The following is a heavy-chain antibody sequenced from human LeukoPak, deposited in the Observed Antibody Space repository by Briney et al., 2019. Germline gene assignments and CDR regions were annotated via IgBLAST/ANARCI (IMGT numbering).Heavy chain of an antibody. CDR1: GYTFTIYD. D-gene: IGHD3-22*01. Sequence: AASVTVSCKASGYTFTIYDINWVRQATGQGLEWMGWMNPISGNTGYAQRFQGRVTMTRNTSISTAYMELSSLRSEDTAVYYCARGRYYTYYYDSSGYQTFDYWGQGTLVTVSS. CDR3: ARGRYYTYYYDSSGYQTFDY. CDR2: MNPISGNT. V-gene: IGHV1-8*01. J-gene: IGHJ4*02.